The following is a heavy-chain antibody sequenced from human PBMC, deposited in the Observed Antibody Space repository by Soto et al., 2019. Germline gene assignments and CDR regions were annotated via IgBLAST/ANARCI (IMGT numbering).Heavy chain of an antibody. Sequence: GGSLRLSCAASGFDFSNSWMHWVRQVPGKGLAWVSHINSDGSSTTYADSVKGRFTISRDNARTTVYLQLDSLRVEDTAVYYCARDKSYALAVWGQGTTVTVSS. CDR3: ARDKSYALAV. CDR2: INSDGSST. CDR1: GFDFSNSW. J-gene: IGHJ6*02. V-gene: IGHV3-74*03. D-gene: IGHD4-17*01.